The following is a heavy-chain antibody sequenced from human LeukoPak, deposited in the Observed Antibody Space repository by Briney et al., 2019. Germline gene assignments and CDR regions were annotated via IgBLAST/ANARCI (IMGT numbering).Heavy chain of an antibody. Sequence: RPGGSLRLSCAASGFTFSSYAMSWVRQAPGKGLEWVSAISGSGGSTYYADSVKGRFTISRDNSKNTLYLQMNSLRAEDTAVYYCAKMIVVVTGYFQHWGQGTLVTVSS. CDR2: ISGSGGST. V-gene: IGHV3-23*01. J-gene: IGHJ1*01. D-gene: IGHD3-22*01. CDR1: GFTFSSYA. CDR3: AKMIVVVTGYFQH.